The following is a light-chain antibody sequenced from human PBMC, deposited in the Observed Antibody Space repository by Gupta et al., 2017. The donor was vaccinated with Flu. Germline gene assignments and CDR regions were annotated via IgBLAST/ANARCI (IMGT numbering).Light chain of an antibody. J-gene: IGLJ1*01. CDR3: AAWDDSLTGHYV. CDR1: SSNIGSNN. Sequence: VTISCSGSSSNIGSNNVNWYLQVPGTAPKLLIYGNSERPSGVPARFSGSKSGTSASLAISGLQSEDEADYYCAAWDDSLTGHYVLGSGTTVTVL. CDR2: GNS. V-gene: IGLV1-44*01.